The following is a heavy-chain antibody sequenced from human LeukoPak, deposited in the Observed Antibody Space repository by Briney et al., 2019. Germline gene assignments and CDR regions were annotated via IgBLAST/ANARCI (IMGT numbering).Heavy chain of an antibody. CDR3: ARLVYSDSSGYHYLSPYSWCDP. CDR2: IYHSGST. Sequence: GTLSLTCAVSGGSVSSSNWWSWVRQPPGKGLEWIGEIYHSGSTNYNPSLKSRVTISADTSKNQFSLKLSSVTAADTAIYYCARLVYSDSSGYHYLSPYSWCDPWGQGTLVTVSS. CDR1: GGSVSSSNW. D-gene: IGHD3-22*01. V-gene: IGHV4-4*02. J-gene: IGHJ5*02.